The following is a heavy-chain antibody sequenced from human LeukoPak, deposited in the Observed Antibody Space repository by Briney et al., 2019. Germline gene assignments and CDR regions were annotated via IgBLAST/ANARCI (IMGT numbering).Heavy chain of an antibody. D-gene: IGHD6-19*01. CDR1: GDSVSSNSAT. Sequence: SQTLSLTCAISGDSVSSNSATWNWIRQSPSRGLEWLGRTYYRSKWYKYYAVSVKGRITINPDTSKNQFSLQLNSVTPEDTAVYYCARALRLGWTGVDYWGQGTLVTVSS. J-gene: IGHJ4*02. V-gene: IGHV6-1*01. CDR3: ARALRLGWTGVDY. CDR2: TYYRSKWYK.